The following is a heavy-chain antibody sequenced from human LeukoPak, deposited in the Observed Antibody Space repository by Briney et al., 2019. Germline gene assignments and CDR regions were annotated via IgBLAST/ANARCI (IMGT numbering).Heavy chain of an antibody. J-gene: IGHJ4*02. CDR1: GGSISSYY. D-gene: IGHD3-22*01. CDR3: ARGPRHRYYYDSSGSVDY. V-gene: IGHV4-59*01. CDR2: IYYSGST. Sequence: SETLSLTCTVSGGSISSYYWSWIRQPPGKGLEWIGYIYYSGSTNYNPSLKSRVTISVDTSKNQFSLKLSSVTAADTAVYYCARGPRHRYYYDSSGSVDYWGQGTLVTVSS.